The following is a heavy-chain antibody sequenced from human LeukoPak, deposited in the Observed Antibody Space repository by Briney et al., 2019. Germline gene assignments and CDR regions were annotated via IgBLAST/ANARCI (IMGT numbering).Heavy chain of an antibody. V-gene: IGHV3-23*01. CDR2: ISSSGGSS. CDR3: AGNQRWFLYWFDY. D-gene: IGHD5-18*01. CDR1: DFTFSTYA. J-gene: IGHJ4*02. Sequence: PGGSLRLSCAASDFTFSTYAMSWVRQAPGKGLEWVSSISSSGGSSYDADSVKGRFTISRDNSKKTLYLQMNSLRAEDTAVYYCAGNQRWFLYWFDYWGQGTLVTVSS.